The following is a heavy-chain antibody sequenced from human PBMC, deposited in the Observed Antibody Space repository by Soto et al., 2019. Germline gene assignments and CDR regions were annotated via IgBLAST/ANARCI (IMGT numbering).Heavy chain of an antibody. J-gene: IGHJ1*01. Sequence: LSLTCTVSGGSISSSSFYWGWIRQPPGKGLEWIGSIYYSGSTYYNPSLKSRVTISVDTSKNQFSLKMTSVTAADTAVYYCASLGASKTIFGVAITNAEYFQHWGQGTLVTVSS. CDR1: GGSISSSSFY. CDR3: ASLGASKTIFGVAITNAEYFQH. D-gene: IGHD3-3*01. CDR2: IYYSGST. V-gene: IGHV4-39*01.